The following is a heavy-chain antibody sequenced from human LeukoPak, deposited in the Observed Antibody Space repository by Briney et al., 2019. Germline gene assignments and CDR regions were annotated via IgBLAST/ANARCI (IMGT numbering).Heavy chain of an antibody. Sequence: ASVKVSCKASGYTFKSYAVNWVRQAPGQGLECLGWINTNTGNPTYAQGFTGRFVFSLDTSVSTAYLQISSLKAEDTGVYYCAREVAPGGFDYWGQGTLVTVSS. CDR2: INTNTGNP. J-gene: IGHJ4*02. CDR3: AREVAPGGFDY. V-gene: IGHV7-4-1*02. CDR1: GYTFKSYA. D-gene: IGHD4-23*01.